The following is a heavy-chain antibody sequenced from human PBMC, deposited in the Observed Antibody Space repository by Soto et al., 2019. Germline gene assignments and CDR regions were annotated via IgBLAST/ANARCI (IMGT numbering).Heavy chain of an antibody. D-gene: IGHD2-2*01. Sequence: ASVKVSCKASGYTFTSYGISWVRQAPGQGLEWMGWISAYNGNTNYAQKLQGRVTMTTDTSTSTAYMELRSLRSDDTAVYYCARDGVRKGYCSSTSCYAGYWGQGTLVTVSS. CDR3: ARDGVRKGYCSSTSCYAGY. CDR1: GYTFTSYG. CDR2: ISAYNGNT. V-gene: IGHV1-18*01. J-gene: IGHJ4*02.